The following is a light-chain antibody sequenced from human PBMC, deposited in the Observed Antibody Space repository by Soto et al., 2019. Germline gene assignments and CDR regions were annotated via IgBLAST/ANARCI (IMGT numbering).Light chain of an antibody. Sequence: EIVLTQSPATLSLSPGVRATLSCRARQSISSYLAWYQQKPGQAPRLLIYDASNRATGIPARFRGSGSGTDFTLTISSLEPEDFAIYYCQQRTNWPLTFGGGTKVEIK. CDR3: QQRTNWPLT. J-gene: IGKJ4*01. CDR2: DAS. V-gene: IGKV3-11*01. CDR1: QSISSY.